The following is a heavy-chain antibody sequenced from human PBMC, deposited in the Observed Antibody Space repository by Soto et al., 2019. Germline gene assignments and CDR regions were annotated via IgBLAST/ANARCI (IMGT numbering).Heavy chain of an antibody. D-gene: IGHD2-15*01. CDR2: ISGSGGST. CDR1: GFTFSNYA. CDR3: SKNGGLLGAYYYYYYMDV. J-gene: IGHJ6*03. V-gene: IGHV3-23*01. Sequence: GGSLRLSCAASGFTFSNYAMSWVRQAPGKGLEWVSAISGSGGSTYYADSVKGRFTISRDNSKNTLYLQMNSLRAADTAVYYCSKNGGLLGAYYYYYYMDVWGKGTTVTVSS.